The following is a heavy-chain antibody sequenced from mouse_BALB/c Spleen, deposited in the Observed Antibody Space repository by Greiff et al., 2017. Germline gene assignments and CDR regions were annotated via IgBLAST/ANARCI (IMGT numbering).Heavy chain of an antibody. CDR2: ISSGSSTI. V-gene: IGHV5-17*02. J-gene: IGHJ3*01. CDR3: ARSRDGYLAWFAY. D-gene: IGHD2-3*01. CDR1: GFTFSSFG. Sequence: EVKLQESGGGLVQPGGSRKLSCAASGFTFSSFGMHWVRQAPEKGLEWVAYISSGSSTIYYADTVKGRFTISRDNPKNTLFLQMTSLRSEDTAMYYCARSRDGYLAWFAYWGQGTLVTVSA.